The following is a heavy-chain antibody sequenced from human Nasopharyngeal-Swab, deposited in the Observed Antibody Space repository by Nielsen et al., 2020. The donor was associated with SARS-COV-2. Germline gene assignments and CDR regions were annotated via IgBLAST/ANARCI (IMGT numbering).Heavy chain of an antibody. D-gene: IGHD2-15*01. J-gene: IGHJ6*03. Sequence: ASVKVSCKASGYTFTSYAMNWVRQAPGQGLEWMGWINTNTGNPTYAQGFTGRFVFSLDTSVSTAYLQISSLKAEDTAVYYCARRGEAFGYCSGGSCYSYYDYYYYYMDVWGKGTTVTVSS. V-gene: IGHV7-4-1*02. CDR1: GYTFTSYA. CDR3: ARRGEAFGYCSGGSCYSYYDYYYYYMDV. CDR2: INTNTGNP.